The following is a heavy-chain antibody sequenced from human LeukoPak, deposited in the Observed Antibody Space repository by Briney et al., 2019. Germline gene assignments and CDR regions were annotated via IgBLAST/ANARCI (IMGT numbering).Heavy chain of an antibody. CDR1: GFTFSGRW. CDR2: INGDGSST. CDR3: ARELPVETAVDY. J-gene: IGHJ4*02. V-gene: IGHV3-74*01. D-gene: IGHD2-21*02. Sequence: PGGSLRLSCAASGFTFSGRWMHWVRQGPGKGLVWVSRINGDGSSTTYADSVKGRFTISRDNAKNTLYLQMSSLRAEDTAVYYCARELPVETAVDYWGQGTLVTVSS.